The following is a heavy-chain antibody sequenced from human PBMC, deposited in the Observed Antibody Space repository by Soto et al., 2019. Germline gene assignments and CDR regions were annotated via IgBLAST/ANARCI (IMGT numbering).Heavy chain of an antibody. CDR2: IAAASDT. CDR1: GFTFSNYD. V-gene: IGHV3-13*01. D-gene: IGHD7-27*01. J-gene: IGHJ6*02. CDR3: ARGALGPGDYYYGMDV. Sequence: HLGGSLRLSCAASGFTFSNYDMHWVRQAPGEGLEWVSGIAAASDTYYPVSVQGRFTVSRDTAKKSLYLQMTSLSAGDTAVYYCARGALGPGDYYYGMDVWGQGTTVTVSS.